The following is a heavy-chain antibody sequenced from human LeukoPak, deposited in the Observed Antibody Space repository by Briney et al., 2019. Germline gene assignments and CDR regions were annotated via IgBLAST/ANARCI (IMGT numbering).Heavy chain of an antibody. V-gene: IGHV4-34*01. J-gene: IGHJ4*02. CDR1: GGSFSGYY. Sequence: SETLSLTCAVYGGSFSGYYWSWIRQPPGKGLEWIGEINHSGSTNYNPSLKSRVTISVDTSKNQFSLKLSSVTAADTAVYYCARAPRRRNYFDYWGQGTLVTVSS. CDR3: ARAPRRRNYFDY. CDR2: INHSGST.